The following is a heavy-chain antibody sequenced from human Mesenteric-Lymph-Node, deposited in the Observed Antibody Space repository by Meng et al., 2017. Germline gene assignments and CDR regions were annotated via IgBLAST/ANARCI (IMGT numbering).Heavy chain of an antibody. V-gene: IGHV3-20*04. CDR2: INWNGGST. CDR3: AREWGYERLYYYYGLDV. D-gene: IGHD5-12*01. Sequence: GESLKISCAASGFTFSSYAMHWVRQAPGKGLEWVSGINWNGGSTGYADSVKGRFTISRDNAKNSLYLQMNSLRAEDTAVYYCAREWGYERLYYYYGLDVWGQGTTVTVSS. CDR1: GFTFSSYA. J-gene: IGHJ6*02.